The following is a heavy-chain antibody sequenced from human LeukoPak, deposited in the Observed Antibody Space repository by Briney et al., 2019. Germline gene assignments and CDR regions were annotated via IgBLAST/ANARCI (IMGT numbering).Heavy chain of an antibody. V-gene: IGHV1-69*05. CDR1: GGTFSSYA. J-gene: IGHJ4*02. CDR2: IIPIFGTA. CDR3: ASTGTSPIFDY. D-gene: IGHD2-2*01. Sequence: ASVKVSCKASGGTFSSYAISWVRQAPGQGLEWMGGIIPIFGTANYAQKFQGRVTITTDESTSTAYMELSSLRSEDTAVYYCASTGTSPIFDYWGQGTLVTVSS.